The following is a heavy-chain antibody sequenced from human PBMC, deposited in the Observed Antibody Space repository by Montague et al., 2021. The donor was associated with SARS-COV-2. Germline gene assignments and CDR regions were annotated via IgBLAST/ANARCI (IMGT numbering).Heavy chain of an antibody. J-gene: IGHJ4*02. CDR1: GGSISSYY. V-gene: IGHV4-59*01. CDR3: ATTPGRFGEFHFDY. D-gene: IGHD3-10*01. Sequence: SETLSLTCTVSGGSISSYYWSWIRQPPGKGLEWIGYIYYSGSTNYNPSLKSRVTISVDTSKNRFSLKLSSVTAADTAVYYCATTPGRFGEFHFDYWGQGTLVTVSS. CDR2: IYYSGST.